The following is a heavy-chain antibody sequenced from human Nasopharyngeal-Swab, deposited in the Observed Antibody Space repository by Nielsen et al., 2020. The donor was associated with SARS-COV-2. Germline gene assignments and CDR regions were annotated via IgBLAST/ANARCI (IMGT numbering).Heavy chain of an antibody. CDR3: ARDVGYSYGYPGGVLGY. V-gene: IGHV4-31*03. Sequence: SETLSLTCTVSGGSISSGGYYWSWIRQPPGNGLEWIGYIYYSVSTYYNPSLKSRVTISVDTSKNQFSLKLSSVTAADTAVYYCARDVGYSYGYPGGVLGYWGQGTLVTVSS. CDR1: GGSISSGGYY. D-gene: IGHD5-18*01. CDR2: IYYSVST. J-gene: IGHJ4*02.